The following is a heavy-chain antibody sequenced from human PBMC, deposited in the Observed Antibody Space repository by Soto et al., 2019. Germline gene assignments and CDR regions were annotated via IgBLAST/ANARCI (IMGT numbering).Heavy chain of an antibody. J-gene: IGHJ4*02. CDR2: INPSGGST. CDR3: VRVSCSGGSCYSIAY. Sequence: ASVKVSCKASGYTFTSYFMHWVRQAPGQGLEWMGIINPSGGSTSYAQKFQGRVTMTRDTSTSTVYMELSSLRSEDTAVYYCVRVSCSGGSCYSIAYWGQGTLVTVSS. V-gene: IGHV1-46*03. D-gene: IGHD2-15*01. CDR1: GYTFTSYF.